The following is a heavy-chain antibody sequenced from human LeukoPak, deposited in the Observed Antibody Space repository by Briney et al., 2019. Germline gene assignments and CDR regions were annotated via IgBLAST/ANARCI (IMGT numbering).Heavy chain of an antibody. CDR2: ISGSGGST. Sequence: GGSLRLSCAASGFTFSSYGMSWVRQAPGKGLEWVSAISGSGGSTYYADSVKGRFTISRDNSKNTLYLQMNSLRAEDTALYYCARAASCSSTSCYGGYYYYYMDVWGKGTTVTVSS. CDR1: GFTFSSYG. J-gene: IGHJ6*03. CDR3: ARAASCSSTSCYGGYYYYYMDV. V-gene: IGHV3-23*01. D-gene: IGHD2-2*01.